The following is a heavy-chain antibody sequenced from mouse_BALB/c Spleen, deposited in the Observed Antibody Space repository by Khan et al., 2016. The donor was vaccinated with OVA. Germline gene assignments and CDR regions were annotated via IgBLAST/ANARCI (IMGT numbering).Heavy chain of an antibody. Sequence: DVKLVESGGGLVKPGGSLKVSCAASGFTFSSYTMSWVRQTPEKRLEWVAIISSGGSYTFYPDSVKGRFTISRDNAKTTLYLQMSRLTSEDTAMYYWSRGGDEGDYYAMDCWGQGITVTVSS. V-gene: IGHV5-6-4*01. CDR2: ISSGGSYT. CDR3: SRGGDEGDYYAMDC. CDR1: GFTFSSYT. J-gene: IGHJ4*01.